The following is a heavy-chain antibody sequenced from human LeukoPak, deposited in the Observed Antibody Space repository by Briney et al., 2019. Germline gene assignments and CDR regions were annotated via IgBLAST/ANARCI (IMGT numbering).Heavy chain of an antibody. D-gene: IGHD1-14*01. CDR2: IYPSDSDT. CDR1: GYMFTTYW. CDR3: ARHRTLTAGMDV. Sequence: GESLNISCKGSGYMFTTYWIAWVRQMPGKGLEWMGIIYPSDSDTRYSPSFQGQVTISADKSISTAYLQWSSLKASDTAMYYCARHRTLTAGMDVWGQGTTVTVSS. V-gene: IGHV5-51*01. J-gene: IGHJ6*02.